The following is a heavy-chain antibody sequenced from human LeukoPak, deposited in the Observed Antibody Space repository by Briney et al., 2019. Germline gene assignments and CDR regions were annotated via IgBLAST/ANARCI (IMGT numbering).Heavy chain of an antibody. CDR1: GFTFTSYW. CDR3: ASPKQGNLYAFDI. CDR2: VDGDGSTT. D-gene: IGHD7-27*01. Sequence: PGGSLRLSCAASGFTFTSYWMHWVRQAPGKGLVWVSRVDGDGSTTAYADSVKGRFTISRDNAKNTLYLQMNSLRAEDTAVYYFASPKQGNLYAFDIWGQGTMVTVFS. V-gene: IGHV3-74*01. J-gene: IGHJ3*02.